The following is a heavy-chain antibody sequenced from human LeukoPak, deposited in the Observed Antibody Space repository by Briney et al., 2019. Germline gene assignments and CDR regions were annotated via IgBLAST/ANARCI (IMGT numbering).Heavy chain of an antibody. CDR3: PKPLLTPGN. J-gene: IGHJ4*02. D-gene: IGHD4-23*01. Sequence: GGSLRLSCTTSGFIFANYAMAWVRQSPGKGLEWVSTISASGVDTYYADSVRGRFTISRDNSGHILYLQLNRLRVDDTAFYYCPKPLLTPGNWGPGTLVTVSS. CDR1: GFIFANYA. V-gene: IGHV3-23*01. CDR2: ISASGVDT.